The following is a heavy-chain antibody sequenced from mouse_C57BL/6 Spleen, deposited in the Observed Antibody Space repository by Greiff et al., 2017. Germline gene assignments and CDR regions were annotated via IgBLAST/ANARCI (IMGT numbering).Heavy chain of an antibody. CDR3: ARGGTTVVEEGY. V-gene: IGHV1-80*01. Sequence: VKLQESGAELVKPGASVKISCKASGYAFSSYWMNWVKQRPGKGLEWIGQIYPGDGDTNYNGKFKGKATLTADKSSSTAYMQLSSLTSEDSAVYFCARGGTTVVEEGYWGQGTTLTVSS. CDR2: IYPGDGDT. CDR1: GYAFSSYW. J-gene: IGHJ2*01. D-gene: IGHD1-1*01.